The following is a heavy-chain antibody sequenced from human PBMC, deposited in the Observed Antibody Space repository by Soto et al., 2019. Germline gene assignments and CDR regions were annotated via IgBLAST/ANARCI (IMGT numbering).Heavy chain of an antibody. V-gene: IGHV3-23*01. J-gene: IGHJ4*02. CDR1: GFTFSSYA. CDR3: ANPSSLRWWYYFDY. Sequence: EVQLLESGGGLVQPGGSLRLSCAASGFTFSSYAMSWVRQAPGKGLEWVSAISGSGGSTYYADSVKGRFTISRDNSKNTLYLQMNSMRAEDTAVYYCANPSSLRWWYYFDYWGQGTLVTVSS. CDR2: ISGSGGST. D-gene: IGHD4-17*01.